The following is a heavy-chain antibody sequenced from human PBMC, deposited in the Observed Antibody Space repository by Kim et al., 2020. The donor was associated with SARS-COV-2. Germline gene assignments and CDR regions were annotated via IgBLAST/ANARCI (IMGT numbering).Heavy chain of an antibody. CDR1: GGTFSSYA. CDR2: IIPIFGTA. D-gene: IGHD5-18*01. CDR3: ARVLREEARRPGYSYGYPGYYYYYYGMDV. Sequence: SVKVSCKASGGTFSSYAISWVRQAPGQGLEWMGGIIPIFGTANYAQKFQGRVTITAGESTSTAYMELSSLRSEDTAVYYCARVLREEARRPGYSYGYPGYYYYYYGMDVWGQGTTVTVSS. J-gene: IGHJ6*02. V-gene: IGHV1-69*13.